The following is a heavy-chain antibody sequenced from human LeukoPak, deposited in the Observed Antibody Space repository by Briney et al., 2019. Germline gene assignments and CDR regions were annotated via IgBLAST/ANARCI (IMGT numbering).Heavy chain of an antibody. CDR1: GFTLSSYG. CDR2: LRYDGSTA. CDR3: AKDPYGGTYPSYFDY. D-gene: IGHD1-26*01. V-gene: IGHV3-30*02. J-gene: IGHJ4*02. Sequence: GGSLRLSCAASGFTLSSYGMNWVRQAPGKGLDWVAFLRYDGSTAFYEDSVKGRFTISRDSSKNTLYLQMNSLTPADTAIYYCAKDPYGGTYPSYFDYWGQGTLVTASS.